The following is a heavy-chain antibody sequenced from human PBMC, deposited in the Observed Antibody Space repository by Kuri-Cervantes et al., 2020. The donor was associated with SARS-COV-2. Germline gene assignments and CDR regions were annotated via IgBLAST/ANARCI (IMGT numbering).Heavy chain of an antibody. D-gene: IGHD3-9*01. CDR3: ATTNSGYDTSD. CDR1: GGSISSDKR. CDR2: IFHRGET. V-gene: IGHV4-4*02. Sequence: SETLSLTCAVSGGSISSDKRWTWVRQPPGQGLEWIGEIFHRGETDYNPSLRSRVTIAVDKSTNQFSLKLTSLTAADTAVYYCATTNSGYDTSDWGQGTLVTVSS. J-gene: IGHJ4*02.